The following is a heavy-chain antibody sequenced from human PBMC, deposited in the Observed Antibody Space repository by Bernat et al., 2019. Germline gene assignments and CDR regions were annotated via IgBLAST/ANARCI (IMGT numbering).Heavy chain of an antibody. CDR3: ARGDCSGGSCYSLYY. Sequence: EVQLVETGGGLIQPGGSLRLSCAASGFTVSSNYMSWVRQAPGMGLEWVSVIYSGGNTYYADSVKGRFTISRDNSKNTLYLQMNSLRAEDTAVYYCARGDCSGGSCYSLYYWGQGTLVTVSS. CDR1: GFTVSSNY. CDR2: IYSGGNT. J-gene: IGHJ4*02. D-gene: IGHD2-15*01. V-gene: IGHV3-53*05.